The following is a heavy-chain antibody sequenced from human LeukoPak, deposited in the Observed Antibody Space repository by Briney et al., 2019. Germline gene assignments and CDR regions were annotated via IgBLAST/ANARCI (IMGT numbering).Heavy chain of an antibody. Sequence: GGSLRLSCAASGFTFSSYAMSWVRQAPGKGLEWVSAISGSGGSTFYADSVKGRFTISRDNSKNTLYLQMNSLRAEDTAVYYCAKANLGYCSGGSCYSGPSGIDVWGQGTTVTVSS. D-gene: IGHD2-15*01. CDR2: ISGSGGST. CDR1: GFTFSSYA. V-gene: IGHV3-23*01. J-gene: IGHJ6*02. CDR3: AKANLGYCSGGSCYSGPSGIDV.